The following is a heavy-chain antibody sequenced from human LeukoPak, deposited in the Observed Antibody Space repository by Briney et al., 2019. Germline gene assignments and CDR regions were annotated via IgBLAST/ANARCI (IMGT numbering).Heavy chain of an antibody. J-gene: IGHJ4*02. Sequence: SETLSLTCTVSGGSISSSRLYWGWIRRPPGKGLEWIGSIYYTGATNSNPSLKSRVTISVDTSKDQFSLKLSSVTAADTAVYYCVRHGIYVSGSYYKLLAYFFDYWGRGALVTVSS. CDR2: IYYTGAT. D-gene: IGHD3-10*01. V-gene: IGHV4-39*01. CDR1: GGSISSSRLY. CDR3: VRHGIYVSGSYYKLLAYFFDY.